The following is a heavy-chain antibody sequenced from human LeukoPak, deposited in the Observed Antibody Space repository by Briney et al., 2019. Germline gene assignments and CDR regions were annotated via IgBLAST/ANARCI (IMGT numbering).Heavy chain of an antibody. CDR1: GFTFSSYG. CDR2: ISYDGSNK. J-gene: IGHJ4*02. CDR3: ARRAKSFWSGYYNLDY. Sequence: GGSLRLSCAASGFTFSSYGMHWVRQAPGKGLEWVAVISYDGSNKYYADSVKGRFTISRDNSKNTLYLQMNSLRAEDTAVYYCARRAKSFWSGYYNLDYWGQGTLVTVSS. D-gene: IGHD3-3*01. V-gene: IGHV3-30*03.